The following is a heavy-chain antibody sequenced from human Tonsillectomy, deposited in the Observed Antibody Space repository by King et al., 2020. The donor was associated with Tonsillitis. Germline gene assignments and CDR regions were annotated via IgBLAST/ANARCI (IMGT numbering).Heavy chain of an antibody. CDR1: GFTFSSYG. D-gene: IGHD6-6*01. CDR2: ISYDGNKK. J-gene: IGHJ3*02. Sequence: VQLVESGGGVVQPGRSLRLSCAASGFTFSSYGMHWVRQAPGKGLEWVAVISYDGNKKYYADSVKGRFTISRDNSKNTLYLQVNSLRAEDTVVYFCAKNSSSSLAFDIWGQGTMVTVSS. CDR3: AKNSSSSLAFDI. V-gene: IGHV3-30*18.